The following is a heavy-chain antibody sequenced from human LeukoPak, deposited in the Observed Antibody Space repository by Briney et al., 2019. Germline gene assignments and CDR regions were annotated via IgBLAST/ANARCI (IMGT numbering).Heavy chain of an antibody. J-gene: IGHJ4*02. Sequence: SETLSLTCTVSGGSISSYYWSWIRQPAGKGLEWIGRIYSSGSTNYNPSLKSRVTMSVDTSKNQFSLNLRSVTAADTAVYYCARVDTDVGYFVCWGQGTLVTVSS. V-gene: IGHV4-4*07. D-gene: IGHD5-18*01. CDR2: IYSSGST. CDR1: GGSISSYY. CDR3: ARVDTDVGYFVC.